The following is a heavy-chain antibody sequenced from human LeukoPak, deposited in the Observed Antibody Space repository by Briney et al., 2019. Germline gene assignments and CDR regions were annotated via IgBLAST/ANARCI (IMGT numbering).Heavy chain of an antibody. CDR2: ISSSSSYI. Sequence: GGSLRLFCAASGFTFSSLSVHWVRQAPGKGLEGVSSISSSSSYIYYADSVKSRFTISRDNAQNSLYLQMNSLRAEDTAVYHGARGRLNDYWGQGTLVSVS. V-gene: IGHV3-21*01. CDR3: ARGRLNDY. D-gene: IGHD4-17*01. J-gene: IGHJ4*02. CDR1: GFTFSSLS.